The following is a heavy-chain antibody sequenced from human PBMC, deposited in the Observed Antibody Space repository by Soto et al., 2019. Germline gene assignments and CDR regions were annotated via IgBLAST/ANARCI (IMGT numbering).Heavy chain of an antibody. CDR3: AKGGYYSLFDI. CDR2: ISGSGGST. Sequence: PVGSLRLSFSSSGFTFSIYAMSWVRQAPCKGLEWVSAISGSGGSTYYADSVKGRFTISRDNSNNTLSLQMHILRVEDTAVYFCAKGGYYSLFDIWGQGTMVTVSS. CDR1: GFTFSIYA. J-gene: IGHJ3*02. V-gene: IGHV3-23*01. D-gene: IGHD3-16*01.